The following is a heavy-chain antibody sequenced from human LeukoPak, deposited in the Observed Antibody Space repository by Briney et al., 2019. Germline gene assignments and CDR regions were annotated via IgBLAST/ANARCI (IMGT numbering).Heavy chain of an antibody. CDR1: GFPFSSYV. CDR3: ARRAYGDDSFDY. Sequence: GGSLRLSCAASGFPFSSYVMHWVRQAPGKGLEWVSFTSYDGSNKYYADSVKGRFTISRDNSKNTLDLQMNSLRDEDTAVYYCARRAYGDDSFDYWGQGTLVTVSS. J-gene: IGHJ4*02. CDR2: TSYDGSNK. V-gene: IGHV3-30-3*01. D-gene: IGHD4-17*01.